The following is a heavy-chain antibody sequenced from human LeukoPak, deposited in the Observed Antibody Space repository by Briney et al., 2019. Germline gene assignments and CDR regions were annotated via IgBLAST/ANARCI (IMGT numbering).Heavy chain of an antibody. CDR3: ASYLTSIPSGMDV. J-gene: IGHJ6*02. Sequence: GGSLRLSCAASGFTFSMYWMHWHRQDPRKGLVWVSRISTDGSSTSYADSVKGRFTISRDNGKNTLYLQMNSLRAEDTAVYYCASYLTSIPSGMDVWGQGTTVTVSS. CDR2: ISTDGSST. CDR1: GFTFSMYW. V-gene: IGHV3-74*01. D-gene: IGHD2/OR15-2a*01.